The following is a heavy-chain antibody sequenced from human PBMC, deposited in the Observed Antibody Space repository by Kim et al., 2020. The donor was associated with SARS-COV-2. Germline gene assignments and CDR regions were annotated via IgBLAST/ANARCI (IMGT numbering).Heavy chain of an antibody. V-gene: IGHV4-34*01. J-gene: IGHJ4*02. CDR3: ARGLTYSGSYY. CDR2: INHSGST. Sequence: SETLSLTCAVCGGSFSGYYWSWIRQPPGKGLEWIGEINHSGSTNYNPSLKSRVTISVDTSKNQFSLKLSSVTAADTAVYYCARGLTYSGSYYWGQGTLVTVSS. D-gene: IGHD1-26*01. CDR1: GGSFSGYY.